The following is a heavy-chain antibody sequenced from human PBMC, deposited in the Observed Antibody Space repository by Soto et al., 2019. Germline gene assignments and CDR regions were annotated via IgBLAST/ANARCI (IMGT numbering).Heavy chain of an antibody. Sequence: GGSLRLSCSASGFTFSSYAMHWVRQAPGKGLEYVSAISSNGGSTYYADSVKGRFTISRDNSKNTLYLQMSSLRAEDTVVYYCVKDSGYDSSGYYIRGIFDYWGQGTLVTVSS. CDR1: GFTFSSYA. CDR3: VKDSGYDSSGYYIRGIFDY. V-gene: IGHV3-64D*08. J-gene: IGHJ4*02. CDR2: ISSNGGST. D-gene: IGHD3-22*01.